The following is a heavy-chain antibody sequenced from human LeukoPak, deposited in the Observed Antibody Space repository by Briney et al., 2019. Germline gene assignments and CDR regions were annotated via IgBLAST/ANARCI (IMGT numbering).Heavy chain of an antibody. D-gene: IGHD2-21*02. CDR1: GFTFSSYA. CDR3: ARAKPGAYCGGDCYPTTLYYYGMDV. J-gene: IGHJ6*02. CDR2: ISYDGSNK. Sequence: PGGSLRLSCAASGFTFSSYAMHWVRQAPGKGLEWVAVISYDGSNKYYADSVKGRFTISRDNSKNTLYLQMNSLRAEDTAVYYCARAKPGAYCGGDCYPTTLYYYGMDVWGQGTTVTDSS. V-gene: IGHV3-30-3*01.